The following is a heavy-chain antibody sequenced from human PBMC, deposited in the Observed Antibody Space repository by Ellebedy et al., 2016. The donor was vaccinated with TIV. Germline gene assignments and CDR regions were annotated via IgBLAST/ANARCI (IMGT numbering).Heavy chain of an antibody. Sequence: AASVKVSCKASGGTFSSYAISWVRQAPGQGLEWMGGIIPIFGTANYAQKFQGRVTITADESTSTAYMELSSLRSEDTAVYYCARDEGRMVRGVIKGYGMDVWGQGTTVTVSS. D-gene: IGHD3-10*01. CDR3: ARDEGRMVRGVIKGYGMDV. CDR1: GGTFSSYA. V-gene: IGHV1-69*13. J-gene: IGHJ6*02. CDR2: IIPIFGTA.